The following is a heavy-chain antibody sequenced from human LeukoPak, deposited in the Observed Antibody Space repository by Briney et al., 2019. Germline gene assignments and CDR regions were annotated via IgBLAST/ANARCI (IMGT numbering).Heavy chain of an antibody. V-gene: IGHV3-23*01. J-gene: IGHJ4*02. Sequence: GGSLRLSCAASGFTFSSYWMSWVRQAPGKGLEWVSGISGGGISSYYADSVKGRFTISRDNSKNTLYLQMNSLRAEDTAVYYCAREISQRVRGVINYFDYWGQGTLVTVSS. CDR1: GFTFSSYW. CDR2: ISGGGISS. D-gene: IGHD3-10*01. CDR3: AREISQRVRGVINYFDY.